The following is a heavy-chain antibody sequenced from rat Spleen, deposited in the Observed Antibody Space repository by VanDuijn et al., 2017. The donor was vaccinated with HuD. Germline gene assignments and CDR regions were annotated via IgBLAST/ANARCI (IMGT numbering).Heavy chain of an antibody. Sequence: EVQLVESDGGLVQPGRSLKLSCAASGFTFSDYYMAWVRQAPTKGLEWVASISPTGGRTNYRDSVKGRFTISRDNAKSTLYLQMDSLRSEDTATYYCATGPSPGTMMVLIQGYFDNWGQGVMVTVSS. CDR2: ISPTGGRT. CDR3: ATGPSPGTMMVLIQGYFDN. D-gene: IGHD1-12*02. J-gene: IGHJ2*01. CDR1: GFTFSDYY. V-gene: IGHV5-20*01.